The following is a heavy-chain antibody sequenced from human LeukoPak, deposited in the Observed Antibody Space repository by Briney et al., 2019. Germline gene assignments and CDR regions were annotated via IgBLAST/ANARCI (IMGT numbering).Heavy chain of an antibody. J-gene: IGHJ4*02. CDR1: GFTFSGHS. CDR3: ASDLNWNQVDY. CDR2: INKDGSST. Sequence: GGSLRLSCAASGFTFSGHSMHWVRQAPGKGLVWVSRINKDGSSTDYADSVKGRFTISRDNAKNTLSLQMNSLRVEDTAVYYCASDLNWNQVDYWGQGTLVTVSS. D-gene: IGHD1-20*01. V-gene: IGHV3-74*01.